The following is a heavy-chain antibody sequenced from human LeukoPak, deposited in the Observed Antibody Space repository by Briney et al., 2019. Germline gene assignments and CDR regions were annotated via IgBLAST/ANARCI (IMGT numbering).Heavy chain of an antibody. Sequence: SETLSLTCTVSGGSISSHYWSWIRQPPGKGLEGIGYIYYSGSTNYNPSLKSRVTISVDTSKNQFSLKLSSVTAADTAVYYCARSLAARPGFDYWGQGTLVTVSS. J-gene: IGHJ4*02. CDR3: ARSLAARPGFDY. V-gene: IGHV4-59*11. CDR2: IYYSGST. D-gene: IGHD6-6*01. CDR1: GGSISSHY.